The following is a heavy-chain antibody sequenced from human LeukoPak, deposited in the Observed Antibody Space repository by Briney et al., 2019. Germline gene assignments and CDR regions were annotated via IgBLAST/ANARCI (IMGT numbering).Heavy chain of an antibody. D-gene: IGHD6-6*01. CDR2: ISGSAGGT. CDR1: GFTFSTNA. J-gene: IGHJ6*02. Sequence: PGGSLRLSCVASGFTFSTNAMSWVRQAPGKGLEWVSGISGSAGGTYYADSVKGRLTISRDNSKNTLYLQMNSLRAEDTAVYYCAKSPFEYSTSYYYYYGMDVWGQGTTVTVSS. CDR3: AKSPFEYSTSYYYYYGMDV. V-gene: IGHV3-23*01.